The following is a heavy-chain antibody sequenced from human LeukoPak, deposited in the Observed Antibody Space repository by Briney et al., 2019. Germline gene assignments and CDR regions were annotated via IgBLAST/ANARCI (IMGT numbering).Heavy chain of an antibody. CDR3: VKDLSYESSGSVPDY. V-gene: IGHV3-43*01. Sequence: PGGSLRLSCAASGFIFEDYTMHWVRQAPGKTLEWVSLISWDGTTYYADSVKGRFTISRDNSKNSLYLQMDTLRSEDTAFYYCVKDLSYESSGSVPDYSGQGTLVTVSS. CDR2: ISWDGTT. D-gene: IGHD3-22*01. CDR1: GFIFEDYT. J-gene: IGHJ4*02.